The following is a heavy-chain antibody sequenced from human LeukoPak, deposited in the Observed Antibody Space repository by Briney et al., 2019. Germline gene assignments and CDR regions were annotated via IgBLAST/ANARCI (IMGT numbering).Heavy chain of an antibody. Sequence: GGSLRLSCAASGFTFSSYRMHWVRQAPGKGLVWVSRINTDGSNTIYADSVKGRFTISGDNVKDTLYLQMNSLRAEDTAVYYCARDSFTAFDYWGQGTLVTVSS. V-gene: IGHV3-74*01. CDR3: ARDSFTAFDY. CDR2: INTDGSNT. J-gene: IGHJ4*02. CDR1: GFTFSSYR. D-gene: IGHD3-3*02.